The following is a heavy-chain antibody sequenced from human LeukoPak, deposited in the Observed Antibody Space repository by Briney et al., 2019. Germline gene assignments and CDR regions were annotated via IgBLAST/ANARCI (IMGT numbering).Heavy chain of an antibody. CDR1: GFTFSGHW. D-gene: IGHD1-14*01. V-gene: IGHV3-7*01. CDR3: TRDRSRAEDD. Sequence: GGSLRLSCAASGFTFSGHWVSWVRQAPGKGLEWVANINQGGSDKYYVDSVKGRFTISRDNANNLLYLQMNSLRGEDTAVYYCTRDRSRAEDDWGQGTLVTVSS. J-gene: IGHJ4*02. CDR2: INQGGSDK.